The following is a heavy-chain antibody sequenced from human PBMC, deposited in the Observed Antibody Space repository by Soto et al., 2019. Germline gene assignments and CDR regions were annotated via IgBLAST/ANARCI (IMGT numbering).Heavy chain of an antibody. CDR3: ARGRGYSYGYKYYYGMDV. Sequence: TLSLTCAVYGGSFSGYYWSWIRQPPGKGLEWIGEINHSGSTNYNPSLKSRVTISVDTSKNQFSLKLSSVTAADTAVYYCARGRGYSYGYKYYYGMDVWGQGTTVTVSS. J-gene: IGHJ6*02. D-gene: IGHD5-18*01. V-gene: IGHV4-34*01. CDR2: INHSGST. CDR1: GGSFSGYY.